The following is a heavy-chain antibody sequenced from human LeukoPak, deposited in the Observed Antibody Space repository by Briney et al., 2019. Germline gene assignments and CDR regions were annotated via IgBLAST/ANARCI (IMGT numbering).Heavy chain of an antibody. CDR2: IYYSGST. D-gene: IGHD3-22*01. V-gene: IGHV4-39*01. CDR1: GGSFSGYY. CDR3: ARHEDAYYYDSSGYYFDY. J-gene: IGHJ4*02. Sequence: SETLSLTCAVYGGSFSGYYWAWIRQPPGKGLEWIGSIYYSGSTYYNPSLKSRVTISVDSSNNQFSLKLISVTVADTAVYYCARHEDAYYYDSSGYYFDYWGQGALVTVSS.